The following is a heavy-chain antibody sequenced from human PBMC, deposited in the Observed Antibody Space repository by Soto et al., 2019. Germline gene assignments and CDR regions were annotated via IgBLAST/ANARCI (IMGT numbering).Heavy chain of an antibody. Sequence: SVKVSCKASGGTFSSYAISWARQAPGQGLEWMGGIIPIFGTANYAQKFQGRVTITADESTSTAYMELSSLRSEDTAVYYCARRGYYGSGSYYNWFDPWGQGTLVTVSS. D-gene: IGHD3-10*01. CDR3: ARRGYYGSGSYYNWFDP. CDR2: IIPIFGTA. J-gene: IGHJ5*02. CDR1: GGTFSSYA. V-gene: IGHV1-69*13.